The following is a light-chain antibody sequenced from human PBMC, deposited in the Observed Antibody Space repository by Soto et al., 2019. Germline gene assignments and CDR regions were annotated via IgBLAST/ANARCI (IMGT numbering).Light chain of an antibody. CDR3: XVWDSSSDAV. CDR2: YDS. Sequence: SYELTQPPSVSVAPGKTARITCGGNNIGSKSVHWYQQKPGQAPVLVIYYDSDRPSGIPERFSGSNSGNTATLTISRVEAXXXXXXYCXVWDSSSDAVFGGGTQLTV. CDR1: NIGSKS. V-gene: IGLV3-21*04. J-gene: IGLJ7*01.